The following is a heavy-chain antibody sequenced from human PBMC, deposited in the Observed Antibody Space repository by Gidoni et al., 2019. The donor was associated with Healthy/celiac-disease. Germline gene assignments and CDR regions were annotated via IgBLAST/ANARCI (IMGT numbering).Heavy chain of an antibody. CDR3: ARDRIVGAPSGGLDY. D-gene: IGHD1-26*01. CDR1: APTFTSYG. CDR2: IWYDGSNK. J-gene: IGHJ4*02. V-gene: IGHV3-33*01. Sequence: QVQLVASGGGLVQPGRSLRLSRAASAPTFTSYGMHWARQAPGQGLEWVAVIWYDGSNKYYADSVKGRFTISRDNSKNTLYLQMNSLSAEDTAVYYCARDRIVGAPSGGLDYWGQGTLVTVSS.